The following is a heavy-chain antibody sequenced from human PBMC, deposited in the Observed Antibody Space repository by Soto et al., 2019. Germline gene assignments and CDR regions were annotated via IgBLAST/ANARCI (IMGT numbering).Heavy chain of an antibody. J-gene: IGHJ6*03. D-gene: IGHD4-4*01. CDR2: LSWSSGSI. CDR1: GFTYYDYA. CDR3: AKELGYGNARGYMDV. Sequence: GGSLRLSCAASGFTYYDYAMHWVRQSPGKGLEWVSGLSWSSGSIGSADSVKGRFTLSRDNAKNSRYLEMNGLRAEDTVLFCGAKELGYGNARGYMDVWGKGTSVTVS. V-gene: IGHV3-9*01.